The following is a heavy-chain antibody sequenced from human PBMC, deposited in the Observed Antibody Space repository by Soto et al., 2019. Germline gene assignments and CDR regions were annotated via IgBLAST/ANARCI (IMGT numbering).Heavy chain of an antibody. CDR1: GGSISSYY. CDR3: ARGGSSWQRGDY. J-gene: IGHJ4*02. Sequence: SETLSLTXTVSGGSISSYYWSWIRQPAGKGLEWIGRIYTSGSTNYNPSLKSRVTMSVDTSKNQFSLKLSSVTAADTAVYYCARGGSSWQRGDYWGQGTLVTVSS. V-gene: IGHV4-4*07. D-gene: IGHD6-13*01. CDR2: IYTSGST.